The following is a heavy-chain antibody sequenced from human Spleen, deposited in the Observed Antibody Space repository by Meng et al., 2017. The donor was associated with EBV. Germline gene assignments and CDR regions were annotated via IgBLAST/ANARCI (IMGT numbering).Heavy chain of an antibody. CDR3: ARFDYGSYWFDP. CDR1: GGSVSGYY. V-gene: IGHV4-34*01. D-gene: IGHD3-16*01. Sequence: QVQVQQGGPVLFKPSETLSLTCAVYGGSVSGYYWSWIRQAPGKGLEWIGEINHSGSTNYNPSLKSRVTISVDTPKNQFSLKLRSVTAADTAVYYCARFDYGSYWFDPWGQGTLVTVSS. CDR2: INHSGST. J-gene: IGHJ5*02.